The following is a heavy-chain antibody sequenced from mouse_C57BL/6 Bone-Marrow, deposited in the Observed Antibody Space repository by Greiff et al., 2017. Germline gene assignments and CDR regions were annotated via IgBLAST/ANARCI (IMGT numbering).Heavy chain of an antibody. V-gene: IGHV5-9-1*02. CDR3: TRVYYYGSSYYFDY. CDR1: GFTFSSYA. J-gene: IGHJ2*01. CDR2: ISSGGDYI. D-gene: IGHD1-1*01. Sequence: EVKLVESGEGLVKPGGSLKLSCAASGFTFSSYAMSWVRQTPEKRLEWVAYISSGGDYIYYAETVKGRFTISRDNARNTLYLQMSSLKSEDTAMYYCTRVYYYGSSYYFDYWGQGTTLTVSS.